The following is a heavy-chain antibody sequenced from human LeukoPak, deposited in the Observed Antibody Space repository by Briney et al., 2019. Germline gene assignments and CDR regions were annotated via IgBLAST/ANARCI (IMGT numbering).Heavy chain of an antibody. CDR2: IYTSGST. CDR1: GDSISSYY. Sequence: SETLSLTCTVSGDSISSYYWSWIRQPAGKGLEWIGRIYTSGSTNYNPSLKSRVTISVDTSKNQFSLKLSSVTAADTAVYYCASTIRRSRYCSSTSCYRYYYYGMDVWGQGTTVTVSS. D-gene: IGHD2-2*02. CDR3: ASTIRRSRYCSSTSCYRYYYYGMDV. J-gene: IGHJ6*02. V-gene: IGHV4-4*07.